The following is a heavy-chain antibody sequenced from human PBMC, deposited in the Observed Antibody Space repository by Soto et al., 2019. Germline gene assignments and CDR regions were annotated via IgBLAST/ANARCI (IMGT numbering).Heavy chain of an antibody. J-gene: IGHJ5*02. CDR1: GFTFSSYW. CDR2: INSDGSST. D-gene: IGHD3-3*01. V-gene: IGHV3-74*01. CDR3: ARVCWSGYYTRWFDP. Sequence: EVQLVESGGGLVQPGGSLRLSCAASGFTFSSYWMHWVRQAPGKGLVWVSRINSDGSSTSYADSVKGRFTISRDNAKNTLYLQMNSLRAEDTAVYYCARVCWSGYYTRWFDPWGQGTLVTVSS.